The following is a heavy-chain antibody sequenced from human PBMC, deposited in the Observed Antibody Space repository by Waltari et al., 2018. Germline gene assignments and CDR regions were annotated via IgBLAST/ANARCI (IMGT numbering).Heavy chain of an antibody. J-gene: IGHJ4*02. D-gene: IGHD6-13*01. V-gene: IGHV1-69*10. CDR1: GGTFSSYA. CDR2: IIPILGIA. Sequence: QVQLVQSGAEVKKPGSSVKVSCKASGGTFSSYAISWVRQAPGQGLEWMGGIIPILGIANYAQKFQGRVTITADKSTSTAYMELSSLRSEDTAVYYCARGIGGIAAAGKNQFDYWGQGTLVTVSS. CDR3: ARGIGGIAAAGKNQFDY.